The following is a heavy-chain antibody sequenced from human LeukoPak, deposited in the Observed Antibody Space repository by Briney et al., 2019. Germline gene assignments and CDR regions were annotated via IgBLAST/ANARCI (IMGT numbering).Heavy chain of an antibody. CDR1: GGSISSTRYY. V-gene: IGHV4-39*01. Sequence: SETLSLTCTVSGGSISSTRYYWGWIRQPPGKGLEWIGSIYYIGSTYYNPSLKSRVTISVDTSKNQFSLKLSSVTAADTAVYYCARQGLYSSSWYGFFDPWGQGTLVTVSS. D-gene: IGHD6-13*01. CDR3: ARQGLYSSSWYGFFDP. CDR2: IYYIGST. J-gene: IGHJ5*02.